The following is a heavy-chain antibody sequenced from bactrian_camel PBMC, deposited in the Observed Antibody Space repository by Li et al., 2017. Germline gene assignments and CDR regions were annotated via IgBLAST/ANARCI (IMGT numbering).Heavy chain of an antibody. CDR3: AADGRALSPLDGQWYRM. J-gene: IGHJ4*01. CDR2: LYSGGETT. V-gene: IGHV3-3*01. Sequence: HVQLVESGGGSVQAGGSLRLSCAVSGDLLRPACMAWMRQIPGNEREAVAMLYSGGETTYFDDSTKERFVISWDNATNTVYLQMNNLKPEDSAMYYCAADGRALSPLDGQWYRMWGHGTQVTVS. D-gene: IGHD2*01. CDR1: GDLLRPAC.